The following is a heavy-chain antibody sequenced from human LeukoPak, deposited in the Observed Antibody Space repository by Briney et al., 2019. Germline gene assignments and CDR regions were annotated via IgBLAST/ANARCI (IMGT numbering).Heavy chain of an antibody. CDR1: GFPFYRYS. D-gene: IGHD2-21*01. Sequence: GGSLGLPRTGSGFPFYRYSKHWGTQAPGKGLEGVSVIYSGGATYYADSVKESYTTSRNTSKNRLFLQMNSLTVEDSAVYYCTRGFAYSYGDFDNWGQGTMVAVSS. CDR2: IYSGGAT. CDR3: TRGFAYSYGDFDN. V-gene: IGHV3-66*01. J-gene: IGHJ4*01.